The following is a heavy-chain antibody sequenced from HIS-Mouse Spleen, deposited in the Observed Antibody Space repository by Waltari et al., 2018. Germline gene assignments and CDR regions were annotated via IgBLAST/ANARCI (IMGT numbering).Heavy chain of an antibody. D-gene: IGHD3-10*01. CDR2: INHSGST. V-gene: IGHV4-34*01. CDR3: ARGAPMVRGVDY. Sequence: QVQLQQWGAGLLKPSETLSLTCAVYGGSFSGYYWSWIRQPPGKGLEWIGEINHSGSTNYNPSLKSRVTISVDTSKNQFSLKLSSVTAADTAVYYCARGAPMVRGVDYWDQGTLVTVSS. J-gene: IGHJ4*02. CDR1: GGSFSGYY.